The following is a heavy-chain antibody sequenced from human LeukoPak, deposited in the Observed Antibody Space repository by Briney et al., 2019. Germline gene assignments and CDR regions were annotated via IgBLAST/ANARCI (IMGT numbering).Heavy chain of an antibody. CDR2: LIENGATT. V-gene: IGHV3-23*01. J-gene: IGHJ6*02. CDR3: ARGYSGSSYYYYGMDV. Sequence: PGGSLRLSCAASGFTFRSHAMSWVRQAPGKGLQFVSGLIENGATTYYADSVKGRFTISRDNANNSLYLQMNSLRDEDTALYYCARGYSGSSYYYYGMDVWGQGTTVTVSS. D-gene: IGHD1-26*01. CDR1: GFTFRSHA.